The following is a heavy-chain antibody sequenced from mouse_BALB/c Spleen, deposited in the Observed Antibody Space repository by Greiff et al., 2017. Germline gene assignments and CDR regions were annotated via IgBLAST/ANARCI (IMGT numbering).Heavy chain of an antibody. Sequence: DVQLVESGGDLVKPGGSLKLSCAASGFTFSSYGMSWVRQTPDKRLEWVATISSGGSYTYYPDSVKGRFTISRDNAKNTLYLQMSSLKSEDTAMYYCARHDWDWFAYWGQGTLVTVSA. D-gene: IGHD4-1*01. CDR3: ARHDWDWFAY. J-gene: IGHJ3*01. CDR1: GFTFSSYG. CDR2: ISSGGSYT. V-gene: IGHV5-6*01.